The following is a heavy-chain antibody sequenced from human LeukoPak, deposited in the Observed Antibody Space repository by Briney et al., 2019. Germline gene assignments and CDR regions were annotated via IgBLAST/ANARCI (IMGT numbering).Heavy chain of an antibody. CDR1: GGSINSYY. CDR2: IYYSGNT. V-gene: IGHV4-59*12. CDR3: ARDPGYFDL. J-gene: IGHJ2*01. Sequence: SETLSLTCTVSGGSINSYYWSWIRQPPGKGLEWIGYIYYSGNTNYSPSLKSRVTMSVDTSKNQFSLKLSSVTAADTAVYYCARDPGYFDLWGRGTLVTVSS.